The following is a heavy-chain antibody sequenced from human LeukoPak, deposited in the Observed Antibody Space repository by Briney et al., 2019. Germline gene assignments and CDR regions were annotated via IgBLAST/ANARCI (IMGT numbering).Heavy chain of an antibody. CDR3: ARDPGQEGYDSSGYSDY. D-gene: IGHD3-22*01. Sequence: GASVKVSYKASGGTFSSYGISWVRQAPGQGLEWMGWISAYNGNTNYAQKLQGRVTMTTDTSTSTAYMELRSLRSDDTAVYYCARDPGQEGYDSSGYSDYWGQGTLVTVSS. CDR2: ISAYNGNT. V-gene: IGHV1-18*01. J-gene: IGHJ4*02. CDR1: GGTFSSYG.